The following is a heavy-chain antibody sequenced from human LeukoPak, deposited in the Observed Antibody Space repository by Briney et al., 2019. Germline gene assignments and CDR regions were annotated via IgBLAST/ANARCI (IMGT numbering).Heavy chain of an antibody. CDR3: ATNPKWLRSSPIGY. D-gene: IGHD5-12*01. V-gene: IGHV1-24*01. CDR1: GYTLTELS. Sequence: GASVKVSCKVSGYTLTELSMHWVRQAPGKGLEWMGGFDPEDGETIYAQKFQGRVTMTEDTSTDTAYMELSSLRSEDTAVYYCATNPKWLRSSPIGYWGQGTLVTVSS. J-gene: IGHJ4*02. CDR2: FDPEDGET.